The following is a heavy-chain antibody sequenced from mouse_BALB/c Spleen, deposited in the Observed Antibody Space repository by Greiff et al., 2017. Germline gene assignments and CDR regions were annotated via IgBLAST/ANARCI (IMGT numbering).Heavy chain of an antibody. CDR3: ARFYGSNAMDY. CDR1: GYTFTSYV. D-gene: IGHD1-1*02. V-gene: IGHV1-14*01. Sequence: VQLKQSGPELVKPGASVKMSCKASGYTFTSYVMHWVKQKPGQGLEWIGYINPYNDGTKYNEKFKGKATLTSDKSSSTAYMELSSLTSEDSAVYYCARFYGSNAMDYWGQGTSVTVSS. J-gene: IGHJ4*01. CDR2: INPYNDGT.